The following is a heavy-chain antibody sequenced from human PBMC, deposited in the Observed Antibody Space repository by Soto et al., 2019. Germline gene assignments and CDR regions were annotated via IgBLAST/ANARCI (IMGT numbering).Heavy chain of an antibody. CDR1: GGSFSGSY. J-gene: IGHJ3*02. D-gene: IGHD1-1*01. CDR3: ARGQNQLEIPGRNDAFDI. Sequence: QVQLKQWGAGLLKPSETLSLTCAVYGGSFSGSYWSWIRQPPGKGLGCIGEIDQSGSTNYNPSLKNRVTISGDTSNTQVSLKLGAVAAAGTVGYYCARGQNQLEIPGRNDAFDIWGQGTMVTVSS. CDR2: IDQSGST. V-gene: IGHV4-34*01.